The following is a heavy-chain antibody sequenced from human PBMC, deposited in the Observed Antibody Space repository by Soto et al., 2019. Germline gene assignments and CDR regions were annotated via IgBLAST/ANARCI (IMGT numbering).Heavy chain of an antibody. V-gene: IGHV3-30-3*01. CDR1: GFTFSSYA. D-gene: IGHD3-3*01. Sequence: HPGGSLRLSCAASGFTFSSYAMHWVRQAPGKGLEWVAVISYDGSNKYYADSVKGRFTISRDNSRNTLYLQMNSLRAEDTAVYYCARDYYDFWSGYFPFGFFDYWGQGTLVTVSS. CDR3: ARDYYDFWSGYFPFGFFDY. J-gene: IGHJ4*02. CDR2: ISYDGSNK.